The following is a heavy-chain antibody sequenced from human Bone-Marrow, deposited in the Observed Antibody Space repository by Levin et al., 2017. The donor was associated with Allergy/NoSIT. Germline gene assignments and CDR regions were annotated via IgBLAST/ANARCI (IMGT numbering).Heavy chain of an antibody. D-gene: IGHD2-2*01. J-gene: IGHJ4*02. CDR3: GWVGCSSGTCYVAK. CDR2: IKSAGSGGTT. V-gene: IGHV3-15*01. CDR1: GFDFNLAW. Sequence: GGSLRLSCEASGFDFNLAWMSWVRQAPGKGLEWVGRIKSAGSGGTTDYAAPVKGRFTISRDDSRKTVYLQMNSLKTEDTALYYCGWVGCSSGTCYVAKWGQGNLVTVSS.